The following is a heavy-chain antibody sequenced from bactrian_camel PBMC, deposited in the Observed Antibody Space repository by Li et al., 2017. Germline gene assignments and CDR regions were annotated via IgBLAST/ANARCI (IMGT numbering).Heavy chain of an antibody. CDR3: ATPARQYGGTWGCRLDRFGH. Sequence: QLVESGGGLVQPGGSLRLSCAASGFTFSRHGMSWVRQARGKRLEWVSGMNNPGNSTGYSNSVKGRFTISKDNAEKNLWLEMNNLKPDDTAMYHCATPARQYGGTWGCRLDRFGHWGQGTQVTVS. CDR2: MNNPGNST. V-gene: IGHV3S42*01. CDR1: GFTFSRHG. J-gene: IGHJ6*01. D-gene: IGHD7*01.